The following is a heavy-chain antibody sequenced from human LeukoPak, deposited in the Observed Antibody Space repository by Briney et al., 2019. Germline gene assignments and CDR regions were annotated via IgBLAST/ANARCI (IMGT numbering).Heavy chain of an antibody. J-gene: IGHJ4*02. CDR1: GFSISSGGYY. D-gene: IGHD3-10*01. Sequence: SSQTLSLTCTVSGFSISSGGYYWRWIRQHPGKGLEWIGYIYYSGSTYYNPSLKSRVTISVDTSKNQFSLKLSSVTAADTAVYYCARTMVRGVISCFDYWGQGTLVTVSS. V-gene: IGHV4-31*03. CDR2: IYYSGST. CDR3: ARTMVRGVISCFDY.